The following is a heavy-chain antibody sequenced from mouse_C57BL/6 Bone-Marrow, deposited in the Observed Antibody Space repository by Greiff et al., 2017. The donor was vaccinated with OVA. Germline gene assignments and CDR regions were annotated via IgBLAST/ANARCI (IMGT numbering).Heavy chain of an antibody. Sequence: EVQLQQSGAELVRPGASVKLSCTASGFNIKDDYMHWVKQRPEQALEWIGWIDPENGDTEYASKFQGKATITADTSSNTAYLQLSSLTSEDTAVYYCTWHDGYFDVWGTGTTVTVSS. CDR1: GFNIKDDY. CDR2: IDPENGDT. J-gene: IGHJ1*03. D-gene: IGHD2-12*01. V-gene: IGHV14-4*01. CDR3: TWHDGYFDV.